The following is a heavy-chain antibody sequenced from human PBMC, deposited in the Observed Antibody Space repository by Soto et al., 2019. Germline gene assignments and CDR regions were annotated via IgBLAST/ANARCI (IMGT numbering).Heavy chain of an antibody. CDR2: IYYSGST. Sequence: SETLSLTCSVSGGSISSGGYYWGWIRQPPGKGLEWIGCIYYSGSTYYNPSLKSRVTISVDTSKNQFSLKLSSVTAADTAVYYCARGPIPYCSSTSCYGGHYYYYMDVWGKGTTVTVSS. D-gene: IGHD2-2*01. J-gene: IGHJ6*03. V-gene: IGHV4-39*07. CDR1: GGSISSGGYY. CDR3: ARGPIPYCSSTSCYGGHYYYYMDV.